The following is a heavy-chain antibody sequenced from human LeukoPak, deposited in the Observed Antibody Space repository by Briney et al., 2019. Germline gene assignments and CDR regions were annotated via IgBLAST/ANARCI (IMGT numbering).Heavy chain of an antibody. CDR2: ISTSGGSS. CDR1: GFTVSSYA. CDR3: AIMHPYYDGSGYWVQ. V-gene: IGHV3-23*01. J-gene: IGHJ4*02. Sequence: GGSLRLSCAASGFTVSSYAMSWVRQAPGKGLEWVSGISTSGGSSSYADSVKGRFTISRDNPRNTLYMQMNSLRAEDTALYYCAIMHPYYDGSGYWVQWGEGTLVTVSS. D-gene: IGHD3-22*01.